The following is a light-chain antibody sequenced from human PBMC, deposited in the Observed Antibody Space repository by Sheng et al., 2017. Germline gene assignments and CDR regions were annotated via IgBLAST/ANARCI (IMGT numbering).Light chain of an antibody. CDR2: KAS. CDR3: QQANGVPHT. V-gene: IGKV1-5*03. Sequence: DIQMTQSPSTLSASVGDRVTITCRASQSISSWLAWYQQKPGRAPKLLIYKASSLESGVPSRFSGSGSGTEFTLTISSLQPDDFATYYCQQANGVPHTFGQGTKLEIK. J-gene: IGKJ2*01. CDR1: QSISSW.